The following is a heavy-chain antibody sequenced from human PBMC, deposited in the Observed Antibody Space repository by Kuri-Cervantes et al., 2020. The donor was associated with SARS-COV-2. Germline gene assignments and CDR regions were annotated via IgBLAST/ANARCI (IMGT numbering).Heavy chain of an antibody. Sequence: GGSLRLSCAASGFTVNSNYMTWVRQAPGKGLEWVSIIFAGGSTYYADSVKGRFTISRDNSKNTLYLQMDSLRAEDTAVYYCARDGRTAADTFSAYYYYMDVWGKGTTVTVSS. D-gene: IGHD6-13*01. J-gene: IGHJ6*03. CDR1: GFTVNSNY. V-gene: IGHV3-66*01. CDR3: ARDGRTAADTFSAYYYYMDV. CDR2: IFAGGST.